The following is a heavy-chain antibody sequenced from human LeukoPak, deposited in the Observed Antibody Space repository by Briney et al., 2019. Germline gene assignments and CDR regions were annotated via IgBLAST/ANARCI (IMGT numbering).Heavy chain of an antibody. D-gene: IGHD6-13*01. V-gene: IGHV3-23*01. J-gene: IGHJ5*02. CDR2: TGGGGDHST. CDR3: ATRGIAAA. CDR1: GFIFSSYS. Sequence: GGSLRLSCAPFGFIFSSYSMSWVRQVPGKGLEWVSVTGGGGDHSTYYADSVKGRFTISRNNSKNTLYLHISSLRAEDTDVYYCATRGIAAAWGQGTLVTVSS.